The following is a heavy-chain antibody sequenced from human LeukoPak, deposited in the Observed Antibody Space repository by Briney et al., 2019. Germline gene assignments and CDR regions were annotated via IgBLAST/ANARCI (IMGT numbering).Heavy chain of an antibody. J-gene: IGHJ4*02. V-gene: IGHV4-59*01. CDR2: IYHTGST. CDR3: ARGRVSGSYLRAFNY. D-gene: IGHD1-26*01. CDR1: GGSISSYY. Sequence: PSETLSLTCTVSGGSISSYYWSWIRQPPGKGLEWIGYIYHTGSTNYNPSLKSRATISVGTSKNQFSLNLSSVTAADTAVYYCARGRVSGSYLRAFNYWGQGTLVTVSS.